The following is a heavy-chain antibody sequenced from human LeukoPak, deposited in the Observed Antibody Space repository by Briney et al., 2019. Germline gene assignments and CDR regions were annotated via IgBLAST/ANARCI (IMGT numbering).Heavy chain of an antibody. D-gene: IGHD3-22*01. CDR2: IKSKTDGGTT. V-gene: IGHV3-15*01. CDR3: AKLTGDSSGSKGY. Sequence: GGSLRLSCAASGFTFSNAWMSWVRQAPGKGLEWVGRIKSKTDGGTTDYAAPVKGRFTISRDDSKNTLYLQMNSLKTEDTAVYYCAKLTGDSSGSKGYWGQGTLVTVSS. J-gene: IGHJ4*02. CDR1: GFTFSNAW.